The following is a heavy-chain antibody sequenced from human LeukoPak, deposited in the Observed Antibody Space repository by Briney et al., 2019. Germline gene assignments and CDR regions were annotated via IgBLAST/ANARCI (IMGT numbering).Heavy chain of an antibody. J-gene: IGHJ4*02. V-gene: IGHV3-11*01. D-gene: IGHD6-13*01. CDR1: GFIFSDYY. CDR2: ISNKGSSSTT. CDR3: ARISSWPYFDY. Sequence: GGSLRLSCAASGFIFSDYYMGWVRQAPGKGLEWVSYISNKGSSSTTYYADSVKGRFTISRDDAQNSLYLQMNSLRADDTAVYYCARISSWPYFDYWGQGTLVTVSS.